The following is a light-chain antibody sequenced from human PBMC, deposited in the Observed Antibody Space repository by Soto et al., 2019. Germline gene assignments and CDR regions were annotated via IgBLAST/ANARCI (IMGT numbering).Light chain of an antibody. J-gene: IGKJ5*01. CDR1: QTISSW. V-gene: IGKV1-5*03. Sequence: DIQMTQSPSTLSGSVGDRVTITCRASQTISSWLAWYQQKPGKAPKLLIYKASTLKSGVPSRFSGSGSGTEFTLTISSLQPEDFATYYCQHSYTVPIAFGQGTRLEI. CDR3: QHSYTVPIA. CDR2: KAS.